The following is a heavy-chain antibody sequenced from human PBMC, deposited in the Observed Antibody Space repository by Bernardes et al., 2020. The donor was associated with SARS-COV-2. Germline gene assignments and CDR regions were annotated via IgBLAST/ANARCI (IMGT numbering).Heavy chain of an antibody. CDR2: SYYNENT. D-gene: IGHD5-12*01. V-gene: IGHV4-39*01. CDR3: ARHNLIVATIYAVVVDEYFDS. Sequence: ECSGSSYYNENTYYNPSLKSRVTISVDTSKNQFSLKLSFVTAADTAVYYCARHNLIVATIYAVVVDEYFDSWGQG. J-gene: IGHJ4*02.